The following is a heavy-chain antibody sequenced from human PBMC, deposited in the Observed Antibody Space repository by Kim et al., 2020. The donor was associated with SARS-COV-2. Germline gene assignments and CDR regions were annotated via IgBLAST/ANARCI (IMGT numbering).Heavy chain of an antibody. CDR3: ARVPYYDYVWGNNSFAFDI. V-gene: IGHV4-31*03. Sequence: SETLSLTCTVSGGSISSGGYYWSWIRQHPGKGLEWIGYIYYSGSTYYNPSLKSRVTISVDTSKNQFSLKLSSVTAADTAVYYCARVPYYDYVWGNNSFAFDIWGQGTMVTVSS. CDR2: IYYSGST. CDR1: GGSISSGGYY. J-gene: IGHJ3*02. D-gene: IGHD3-16*01.